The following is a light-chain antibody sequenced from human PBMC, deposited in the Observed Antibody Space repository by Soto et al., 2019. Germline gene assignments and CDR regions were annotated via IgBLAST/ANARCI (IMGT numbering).Light chain of an antibody. Sequence: EIVLTQSPGTLSLSPGERATLSCRASQSVSSSYLAWYQQKPGQAPRLLIYAASSRATGIPDRFSGSGSGTDFTLTISRLEPEDFALYYCQLYGTSPWTYGQGTKVEIK. J-gene: IGKJ1*01. CDR3: QLYGTSPWT. CDR1: QSVSSSY. V-gene: IGKV3-20*01. CDR2: AAS.